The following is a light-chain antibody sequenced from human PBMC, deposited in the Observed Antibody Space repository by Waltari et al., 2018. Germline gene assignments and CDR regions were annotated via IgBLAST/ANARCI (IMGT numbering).Light chain of an antibody. CDR3: NSYTSSTTVV. CDR2: DVS. CDR1: SGDVGAHNY. V-gene: IGLV2-14*03. J-gene: IGLJ2*01. Sequence: QSVLTQSASVSGSPGQSITISCTGTSGDVGAHNYVSWYQQHPGKAPQLNIYDVSKRPSGVSDRFSASKSGNTASLTISGLQAEDEAHYYCNSYTSSTTVVFGGGTKLTVL.